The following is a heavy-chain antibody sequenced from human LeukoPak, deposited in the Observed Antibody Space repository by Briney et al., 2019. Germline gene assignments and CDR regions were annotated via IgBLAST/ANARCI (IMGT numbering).Heavy chain of an antibody. D-gene: IGHD1-1*01. CDR3: ARVERTWFDP. CDR2: IYYSGST. V-gene: IGHV4-59*01. J-gene: IGHJ5*02. CDR1: GGSISSYY. Sequence: PSETLSLTCTVSGGSISSYYWSWIRQPPGKGLEWIGYIYYSGSTNYNPSLKSRVTISVDTSKTQFSQKLSSVTAADTALYYCARVERTWFDPWGQGTLVTVSS.